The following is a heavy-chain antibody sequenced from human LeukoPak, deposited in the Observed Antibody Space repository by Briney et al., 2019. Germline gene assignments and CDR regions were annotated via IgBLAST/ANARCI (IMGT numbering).Heavy chain of an antibody. CDR3: AIDLLEWLSLEDAFDI. D-gene: IGHD3-3*01. CDR1: GFTFSSYG. CDR2: IRYDGSNK. V-gene: IGHV3-30*02. J-gene: IGHJ3*02. Sequence: GGSLRLSCAASGFTFSSYGMHWVRQAPGKGLEWVAFIRYDGSNKYYADSAKGRFTISRDNSKNTLYLQMNSLRAEDTAVYYCAIDLLEWLSLEDAFDIWGQGTMVTVSS.